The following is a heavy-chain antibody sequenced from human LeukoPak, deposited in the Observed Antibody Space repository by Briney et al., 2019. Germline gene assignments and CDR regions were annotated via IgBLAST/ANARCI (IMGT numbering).Heavy chain of an antibody. CDR3: ARGYYYDSSGYYDAFDI. CDR2: IIPIFGTA. Sequence: VASVKVSCKASGGTFSSYAISWVRQAPGQGLEWMGGIIPIFGTANYAQKFQGRVTITADKSTSTAYMELSSLRSEDTAVYYCARGYYYDSSGYYDAFDIWGQGTMVTVSS. D-gene: IGHD3-22*01. V-gene: IGHV1-69*06. CDR1: GGTFSSYA. J-gene: IGHJ3*02.